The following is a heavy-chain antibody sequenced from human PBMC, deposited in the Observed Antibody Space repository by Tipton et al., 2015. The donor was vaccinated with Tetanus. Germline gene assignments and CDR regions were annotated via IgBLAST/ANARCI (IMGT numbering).Heavy chain of an antibody. J-gene: IGHJ5*02. D-gene: IGHD7-27*01. CDR3: ARDGWGLTNWFDP. CDR2: INHSGST. V-gene: IGHV4-34*01. CDR1: GGSIISYY. Sequence: TLSLTCTVSGGSIISYYWSWIRQPPGKGLEWIGEINHSGSTNYNPSLKSRVTISVDTSKNQFSLKLSSVTAADTAVYYCARDGWGLTNWFDPWGQGTLVTVSS.